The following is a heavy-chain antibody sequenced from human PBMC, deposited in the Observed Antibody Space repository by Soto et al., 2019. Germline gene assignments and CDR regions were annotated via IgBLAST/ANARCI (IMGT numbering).Heavy chain of an antibody. D-gene: IGHD1-26*01. CDR1: GFSFGGYA. V-gene: IGHV3-23*01. Sequence: GGSLRLSCAASGFSFGGYAMTWIRQAPGKGLEWVSSISGSGATTYYADSARGRFTISRDNSKDTLDLQMNSLRAEDTAVYYCARDAEWELPIYFFDDWGQGTLVIVSS. CDR3: ARDAEWELPIYFFDD. CDR2: ISGSGATT. J-gene: IGHJ4*02.